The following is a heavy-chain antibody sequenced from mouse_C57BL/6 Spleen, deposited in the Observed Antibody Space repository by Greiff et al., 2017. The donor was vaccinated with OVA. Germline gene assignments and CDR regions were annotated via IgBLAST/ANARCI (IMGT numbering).Heavy chain of an antibody. CDR3: ARSGGYEYFDV. CDR2: IYWDDDK. J-gene: IGHJ1*03. V-gene: IGHV8-12*01. CDR1: GFSLSTSGMG. Sequence: QVTLKVCGPGILQSSQTLSLTCSFSGFSLSTSGMGVSWIRQPSGKGLEWLAHIYWDDDKRYNPSLKSRLTISKDTSRNQVFLKITSVDTADTATYYCARSGGYEYFDVWGTGTTVTVSS. D-gene: IGHD2-2*01.